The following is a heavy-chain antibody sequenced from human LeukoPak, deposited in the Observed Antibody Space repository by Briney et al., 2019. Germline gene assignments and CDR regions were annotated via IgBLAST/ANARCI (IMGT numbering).Heavy chain of an antibody. CDR2: ISSDGSKQ. CDR1: GFTFSTYG. Sequence: PGGSLRLSCAASGFTFSTYGIHWVRQAPGKGLEWVAVISSDGSKQYYADSVKGRFTISRDNSKNTLYLQMNSLRAEDAAVYYCAKPNYSGSGNFPFDYWGQGTQVTVS. D-gene: IGHD3-10*01. CDR3: AKPNYSGSGNFPFDY. J-gene: IGHJ4*02. V-gene: IGHV3-30*18.